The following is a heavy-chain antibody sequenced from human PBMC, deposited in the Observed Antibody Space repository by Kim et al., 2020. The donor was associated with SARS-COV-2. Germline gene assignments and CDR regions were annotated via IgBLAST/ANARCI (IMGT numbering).Heavy chain of an antibody. CDR1: GFTFDDYA. Sequence: GGSLRLSCAASGFTFDDYAMHWVRQAPGKGLEWVSGISWNSGSIGYADSVKGRFTISRDNAKNSLYPQMNSLRAEDTALYYCAKDMRSSWSGYIPPYYYYGMDVWGQGTTVTVSS. V-gene: IGHV3-9*01. CDR2: ISWNSGSI. CDR3: AKDMRSSWSGYIPPYYYYGMDV. J-gene: IGHJ6*02. D-gene: IGHD3-3*01.